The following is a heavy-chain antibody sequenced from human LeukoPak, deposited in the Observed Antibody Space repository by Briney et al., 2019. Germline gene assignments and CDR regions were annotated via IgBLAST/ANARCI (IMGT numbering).Heavy chain of an antibody. V-gene: IGHV1-24*01. CDR1: GYTLTELS. CDR3: ATGWTYDSSGYWFDY. J-gene: IGHJ4*02. Sequence: GASVKVSCKVSGYTLTELSMHWVRQAPGKGLEWMGGFDPEDGETIYAQKFQGRVTMTEDTSTDTAYMEMSSLRSEDTAVYYCATGWTYDSSGYWFDYWGQGTLVTVSS. D-gene: IGHD3-22*01. CDR2: FDPEDGET.